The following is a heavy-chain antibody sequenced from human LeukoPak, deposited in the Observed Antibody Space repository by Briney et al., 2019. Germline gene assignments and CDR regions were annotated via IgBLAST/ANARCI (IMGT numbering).Heavy chain of an antibody. CDR1: GFTFSSYS. D-gene: IGHD3-22*01. Sequence: GGSLRLSCAASGFTFSSYSMNWVRQAPGKGLEWVSSISSSSIYIYYADSVKGRFTISRDNAKNSLLLQMNSLRAEDTAVYYCARDVRGSMIIVGGFDYWGQGTLVTVSA. CDR2: ISSSSIYI. J-gene: IGHJ4*02. V-gene: IGHV3-21*01. CDR3: ARDVRGSMIIVGGFDY.